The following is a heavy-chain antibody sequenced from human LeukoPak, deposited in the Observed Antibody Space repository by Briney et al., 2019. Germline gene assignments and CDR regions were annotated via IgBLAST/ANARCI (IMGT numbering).Heavy chain of an antibody. J-gene: IGHJ4*02. V-gene: IGHV3-21*01. D-gene: IGHD3-9*01. CDR1: GFTFSNYA. CDR3: ARDPLRYLRVGHYDY. Sequence: GGSLTLSCAASGFTFSNYAMNWVRQVPGKGLEWVSAIDYDSSHIYYAASVRGRFTTSRDNAWNSVYLQMNSLRVEDTAVYYCARDPLRYLRVGHYDYWGQGTLVAVSS. CDR2: IDYDSSHI.